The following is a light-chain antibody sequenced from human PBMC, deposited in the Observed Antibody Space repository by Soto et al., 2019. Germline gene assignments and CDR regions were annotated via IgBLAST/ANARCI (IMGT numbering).Light chain of an antibody. J-gene: IGLJ2*01. Sequence: QSALTQPASVSGSPGQSITISCTGTSSDIGGYRYVSWYQQHPGKAPKLMIHEVSNRPSGVSSRFSGSKSGNTASLTIFGLQAEDEADYYCSSYASTNTLRFGGGTKRTVL. CDR2: EVS. CDR3: SSYASTNTLR. V-gene: IGLV2-14*03. CDR1: SSDIGGYRY.